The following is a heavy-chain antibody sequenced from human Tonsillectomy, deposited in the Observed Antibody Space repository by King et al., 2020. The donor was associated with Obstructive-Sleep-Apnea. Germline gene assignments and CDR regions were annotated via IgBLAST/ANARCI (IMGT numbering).Heavy chain of an antibody. V-gene: IGHV3-21*01. CDR2: ISSRSNYI. CDR1: GFTLSSYS. CDR3: ARNGYCSGGRCSGAKDY. Sequence: VQLVESGGGLVKPGGSLRLSCAASGFTLSSYSMTWVRQAPGKGLEWVSSISSRSNYIDYADSVKGRFTISRDNAKNSVYLQMNSLRAEDTAVYYCARNGYCSGGRCSGAKDYWGQGVLVTVSS. J-gene: IGHJ4*02. D-gene: IGHD2-15*01.